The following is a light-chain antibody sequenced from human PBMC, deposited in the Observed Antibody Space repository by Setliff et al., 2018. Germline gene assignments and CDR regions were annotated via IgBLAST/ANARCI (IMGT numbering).Light chain of an antibody. J-gene: IGLJ1*01. CDR3: SPYAGSNNYV. V-gene: IGLV2-8*01. CDR2: EVS. Sequence: QSALAQPPSASGSPGQSVTISCTGTSSDVGGYNYVSWYQQHPGKAPKLMIYEVSKRPSGVPDRFSGSKSGNTASLTVSGLQAEDEADYYCSPYAGSNNYVFGTGTKSPS. CDR1: SSDVGGYNY.